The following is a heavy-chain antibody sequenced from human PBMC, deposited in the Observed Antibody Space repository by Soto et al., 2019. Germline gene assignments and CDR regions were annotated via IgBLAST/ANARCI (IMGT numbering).Heavy chain of an antibody. Sequence: SVKVSCKASGGTFSSYAISWVRQAPGQGLEWMGGIIPIFGTANYAQKFQGRVTITADKSTSTAYMELSSLRSEDTAVYYCADHGYHYYYRMDVWGQGTTVTVSS. D-gene: IGHD6-13*01. J-gene: IGHJ6*02. V-gene: IGHV1-69*06. CDR2: IIPIFGTA. CDR1: GGTFSSYA. CDR3: ADHGYHYYYRMDV.